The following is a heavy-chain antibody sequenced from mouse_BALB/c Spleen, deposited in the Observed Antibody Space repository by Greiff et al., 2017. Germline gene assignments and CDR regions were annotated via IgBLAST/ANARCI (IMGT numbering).Heavy chain of an antibody. J-gene: IGHJ4*01. CDR3: ARHDGYYFYYAMDY. Sequence: EVMLVESGGGLVKLGGSLKLSCAASGFTFSSYYMSWVRQTPEKRLELVAAINSNGGSTYYPDTVKGRFTISRDNAKNTLYLQMSSLKSEDTALYYCARHDGYYFYYAMDYWGQGTSVTVSS. V-gene: IGHV5-6-2*01. CDR1: GFTFSSYY. D-gene: IGHD2-3*01. CDR2: INSNGGST.